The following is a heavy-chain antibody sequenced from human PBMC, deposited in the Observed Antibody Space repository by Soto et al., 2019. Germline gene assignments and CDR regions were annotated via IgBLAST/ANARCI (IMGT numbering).Heavy chain of an antibody. Sequence: QVQLQESGPGLVKPSETLSLTCTVSGGSVSSGSYYWSWIRQPPGKGLEWIGYIYYSGSTNYNPPLKSRVTISVDTAKNQFSLKLSSVTAADTAVYYCARERSEAVVTLWRGAYNWFDPWGQGTLVTVSS. CDR3: ARERSEAVVTLWRGAYNWFDP. CDR1: GGSVSSGSYY. CDR2: IYYSGST. J-gene: IGHJ5*02. V-gene: IGHV4-61*01. D-gene: IGHD3-22*01.